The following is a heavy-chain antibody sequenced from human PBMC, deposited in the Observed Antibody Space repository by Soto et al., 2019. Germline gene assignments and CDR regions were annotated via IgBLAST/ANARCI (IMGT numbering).Heavy chain of an antibody. D-gene: IGHD3-3*01. Sequence: PSETLSLTCTVSGGSISSGGYYWSWIRQHPGKGLEWIGYIYYSGSTYYNPSLKSRVTISVDTSKNQFSLKLSSVTAADTAVYYCARELALRFLEWPPGENDMDVWGKGTTVTVSS. CDR3: ARELALRFLEWPPGENDMDV. CDR1: GGSISSGGYY. CDR2: IYYSGST. V-gene: IGHV4-31*03. J-gene: IGHJ6*03.